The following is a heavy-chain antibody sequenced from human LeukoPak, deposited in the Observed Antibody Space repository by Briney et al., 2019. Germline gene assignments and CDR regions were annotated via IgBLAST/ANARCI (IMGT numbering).Heavy chain of an antibody. V-gene: IGHV1-8*02. CDR2: MNPNSGDA. CDR1: GYSFTSYD. CDR3: ARSNFGGNVHFDY. J-gene: IGHJ4*02. D-gene: IGHD4-23*01. Sequence: ASVKVSCKASGYSFTSYDINWGRQATGQGLEWIGWMNPNSGDADYTQKFKGRVTFTRDTSTRTAYMEVNSLGSEDTAVYYCARSNFGGNVHFDYWGQGTLVTVSS.